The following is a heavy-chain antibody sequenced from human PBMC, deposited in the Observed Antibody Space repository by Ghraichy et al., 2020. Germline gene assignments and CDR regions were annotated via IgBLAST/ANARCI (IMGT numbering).Heavy chain of an antibody. V-gene: IGHV3-33*01. J-gene: IGHJ4*02. CDR1: GFTFSSYG. CDR2: IWYDGSNK. Sequence: GGSLRLSCAASGFTFSSYGMHWVRQAPGKGLEWVAVIWYDGSNKYYADSVKGRFTISRDNSKNTLYLQMNSLRAEDTAVYYCARGAHDYDFWSGYYRYYFDYWGQGTLVTVSS. CDR3: ARGAHDYDFWSGYYRYYFDY. D-gene: IGHD3-3*01.